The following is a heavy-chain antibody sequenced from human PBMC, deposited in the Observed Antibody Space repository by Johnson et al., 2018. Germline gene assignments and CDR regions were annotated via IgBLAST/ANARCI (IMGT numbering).Heavy chain of an antibody. CDR3: ARDMRVVVPYYYYYMDV. CDR1: GFTFSDYY. Sequence: QVQLVQSGGGVVQPWRSLRLSCAAPGFTFSDYYMSWIRQAPGKGLEWVSYISSSSSTIYYADSVKGRFTISRDNAKNPLYLQMHSLRDEDTAVYYCARDMRVVVPYYYYYMDVWGKGTTVTVS. D-gene: IGHD2-2*01. V-gene: IGHV3-11*04. J-gene: IGHJ6*03. CDR2: ISSSSSTI.